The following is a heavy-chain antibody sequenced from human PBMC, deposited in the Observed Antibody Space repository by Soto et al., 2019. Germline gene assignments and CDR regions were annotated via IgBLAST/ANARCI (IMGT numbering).Heavy chain of an antibody. CDR3: ARWSYLDY. D-gene: IGHD3-3*01. Sequence: GGSLRLSCAASGFSFGSYALSWVRQAPGKGLEWVSTISGSDGKTFYADSVKGRFSISRETSQNTLYLQMNSLRADDTAIYYCARWSYLDYWGQGTPVTVSS. J-gene: IGHJ4*02. CDR2: ISGSDGKT. CDR1: GFSFGSYA. V-gene: IGHV3-23*01.